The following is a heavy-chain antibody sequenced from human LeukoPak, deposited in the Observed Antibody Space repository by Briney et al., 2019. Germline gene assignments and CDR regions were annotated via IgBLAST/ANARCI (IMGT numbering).Heavy chain of an antibody. Sequence: SETLSLTCTVSGASIRSGDYYWSWIRQPPGKGLEWIGYIYDSGSTYYNPSLKSRVTISVDTSKNQFSLKLSSVTAADTAVYYCARTGPRKPRAQPNWFDPWGQGTLVTVSS. CDR3: ARTGPRKPRAQPNWFDP. CDR2: IYDSGST. CDR1: GASIRSGDYY. D-gene: IGHD2-2*01. V-gene: IGHV4-30-4*01. J-gene: IGHJ5*02.